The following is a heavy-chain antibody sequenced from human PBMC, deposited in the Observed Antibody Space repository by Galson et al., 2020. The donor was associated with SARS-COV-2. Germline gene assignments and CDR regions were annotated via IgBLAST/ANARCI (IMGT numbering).Heavy chain of an antibody. J-gene: IGHJ6*03. Sequence: SQTPSLTCAVHGGPFRGYSWTRIRQAPGKGLEWIGEINSAGADKSRPSLRSRPTLSLHTSNNQFSLKLTSVNDAETALYFCGRGGQGFVPSPGLGLGPFYLCCYMDVWGKGTTVTVSS. CDR3: GRGGQGFVPSPGLGLGPFYLCCYMDV. D-gene: IGHD3-16*01. V-gene: IGHV4-34*01. CDR1: GGPFRGYS. CDR2: INSAGAD.